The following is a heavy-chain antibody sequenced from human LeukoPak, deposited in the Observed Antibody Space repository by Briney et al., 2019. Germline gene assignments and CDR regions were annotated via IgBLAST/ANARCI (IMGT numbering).Heavy chain of an antibody. D-gene: IGHD2-8*01. CDR3: AKSGALKWAY. Sequence: GGSLRLSCAPSGFTFRGDAMTSVRQAPREGLGWGSDINGSGGRTNYADSVKGRFTISRDNSKNTLYLQMNSLRAEDTAVYYCAKSGALKWAYWGQGTLVTVSS. J-gene: IGHJ4*02. V-gene: IGHV3-23*01. CDR2: INGSGGRT. CDR1: GFTFRGDA.